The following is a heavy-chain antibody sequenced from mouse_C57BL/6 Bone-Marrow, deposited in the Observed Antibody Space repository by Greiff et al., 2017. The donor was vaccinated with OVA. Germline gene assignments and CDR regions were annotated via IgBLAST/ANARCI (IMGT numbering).Heavy chain of an antibody. J-gene: IGHJ1*03. V-gene: IGHV5-4*01. Sequence: DVQLVESGGGLVKPGGSLKLSCAASGFTFSSYAMSWVRQTPEKRLEWVATISDGGSYTYYPDNVKGRFTISRDNAKNNLYLQMSHLKSEDTAMYYCARDTPSYYGSSYWYFDVWGTGTTVTVSS. CDR3: ARDTPSYYGSSYWYFDV. CDR2: ISDGGSYT. D-gene: IGHD1-1*01. CDR1: GFTFSSYA.